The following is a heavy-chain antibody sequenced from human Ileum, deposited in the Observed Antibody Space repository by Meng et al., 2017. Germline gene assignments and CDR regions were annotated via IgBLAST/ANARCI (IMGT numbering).Heavy chain of an antibody. CDR2: AST. CDR3: ARDHWGSLDY. CDR1: GASVTTSHYQ. D-gene: IGHD7-27*01. Sequence: QVQLQESGPGLVRPSETLALLYTVSGASVTTSHYQWGWIRQPPGKGLEWIGYASTNYNPSLKSRLTISLDTSKNQVSLKLTSVTAADTAVYYCARDHWGSLDYWGQGILVTVSS. J-gene: IGHJ4*02. V-gene: IGHV4-61*01.